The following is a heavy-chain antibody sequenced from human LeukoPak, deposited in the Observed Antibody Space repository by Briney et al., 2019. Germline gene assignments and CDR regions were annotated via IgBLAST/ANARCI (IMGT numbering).Heavy chain of an antibody. D-gene: IGHD3-10*01. V-gene: IGHV4-59*11. CDR3: ARGSYYYGSGRMDV. CDR2: IYYSGST. Sequence: PSETLSLTCTVPGGSISSHYWSWIRQPPGKGLEWIGYIYYSGSTNYNPSLKSRVTISVDTSKNQFSLKLSSVTAADTAVYYCARGSYYYGSGRMDVWGKGTTVTVSS. J-gene: IGHJ6*04. CDR1: GGSISSHY.